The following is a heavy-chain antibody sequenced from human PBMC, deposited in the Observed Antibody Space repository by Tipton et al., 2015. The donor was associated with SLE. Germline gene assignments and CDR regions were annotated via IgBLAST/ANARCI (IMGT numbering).Heavy chain of an antibody. V-gene: IGHV4-34*01. J-gene: IGHJ4*02. CDR3: ARGDVD. D-gene: IGHD2-21*01. Sequence: TLSLTCAVYGGSFRHYYWSWIRQPPGKGLEWIGEISRGGSTNYNPSLKSRVTISLDTSKNQFSLRLTSVMAADTAVYFCARGDVDWGQGTLVTVSS. CDR1: GGSFRHYY. CDR2: ISRGGST.